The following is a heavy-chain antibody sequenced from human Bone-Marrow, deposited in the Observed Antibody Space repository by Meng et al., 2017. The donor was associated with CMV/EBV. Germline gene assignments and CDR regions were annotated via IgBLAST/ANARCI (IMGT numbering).Heavy chain of an antibody. D-gene: IGHD2-2*01. J-gene: IGHJ6*01. CDR1: GFTFSSYS. CDR3: ARDTIGYCSSTSCSYYYGMDV. CDR2: ISSSSSTI. V-gene: IGHV3-48*04. Sequence: GESLKISCAASGFTFSSYSMNWVRQAPGKGLEWVSYISSSSSTIYYADSVKGRFTISRDNAKNSLYLQMNSLRAEDTAVYYCARDTIGYCSSTSCSYYYGMDVWGQGTTVTGYS.